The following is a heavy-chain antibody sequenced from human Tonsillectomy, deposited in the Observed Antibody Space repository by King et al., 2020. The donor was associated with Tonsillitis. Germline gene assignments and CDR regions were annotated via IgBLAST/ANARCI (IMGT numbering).Heavy chain of an antibody. D-gene: IGHD3-22*01. V-gene: IGHV3-64*05. Sequence: VQLVESGGGLVQLGGSLRLACSASGFTFSYYTMHWVRQAPGKGLEYVSAISSNGGSTYYADSVKGRFTISRDDSKNTLYVQMSSLRAEDTAVYYCVKLTYDSSAYPFWGQGTLVTVSS. CDR3: VKLTYDSSAYPF. CDR1: GFTFSYYT. J-gene: IGHJ4*02. CDR2: ISSNGGST.